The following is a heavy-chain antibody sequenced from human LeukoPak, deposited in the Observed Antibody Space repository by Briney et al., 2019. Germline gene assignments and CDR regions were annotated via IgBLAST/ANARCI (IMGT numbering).Heavy chain of an antibody. CDR3: ARPSPSGIYPRGVFDI. J-gene: IGHJ3*02. D-gene: IGHD1-26*01. Sequence: TGGSLRLSCAASGFTFSSYWMSWVRQAPGKGLQWVSYISSRGSTIYYADAVKGRFTISRDNAKNSLYLQMNSLRAEDTAVYYCARPSPSGIYPRGVFDIWGQGTMVTVSS. CDR1: GFTFSSYW. V-gene: IGHV3-48*04. CDR2: ISSRGSTI.